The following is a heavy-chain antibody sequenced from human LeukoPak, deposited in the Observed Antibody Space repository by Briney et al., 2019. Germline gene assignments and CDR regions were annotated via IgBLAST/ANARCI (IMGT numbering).Heavy chain of an antibody. CDR3: ARSLRVVGGDFDY. CDR1: GYSFTSYW. V-gene: IGHV5-51*01. D-gene: IGHD2-15*01. CDR2: IYPGDSDT. Sequence: GESLKISCKGSGYSFTSYWIGWVRQMPGKGLEWMGIIYPGDSDTRYSPSFQGQVTISADKSIRTAYLQWSSLKASDTAMYYCARSLRVVGGDFDYWGQGTLVTVSS. J-gene: IGHJ4*02.